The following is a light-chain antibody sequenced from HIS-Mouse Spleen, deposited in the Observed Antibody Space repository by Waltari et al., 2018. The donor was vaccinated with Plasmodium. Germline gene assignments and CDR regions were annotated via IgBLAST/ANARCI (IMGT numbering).Light chain of an antibody. CDR1: QSISSY. CDR2: AAS. CDR3: QQNYNTWT. V-gene: IGKV1-39*01. Sequence: DIQMTQSPSSPSASVGDRVTITCRASQSISSYLNWYQQKPGKAPKLLIYAASSLQRGVPSRFSGSGSGTDFTLTISSLQPEDFATYYCQQNYNTWTFGQGTKVEIK. J-gene: IGKJ1*01.